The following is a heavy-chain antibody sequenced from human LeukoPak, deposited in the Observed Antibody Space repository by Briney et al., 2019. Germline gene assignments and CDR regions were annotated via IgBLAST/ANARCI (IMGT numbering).Heavy chain of an antibody. CDR2: INPNSGGT. CDR1: GYTFTGYY. Sequence: WASVKVSCKASGYTFTGYYMHWVRQAPGQGLEWMGWINPNSGGTNYAQKFQGRVTMTRDTSISTAYMELSRLRSDDTAMYYCAREDQGEYFDYWGQGTLVTVSS. J-gene: IGHJ4*02. V-gene: IGHV1-2*02. D-gene: IGHD2-21*01. CDR3: AREDQGEYFDY.